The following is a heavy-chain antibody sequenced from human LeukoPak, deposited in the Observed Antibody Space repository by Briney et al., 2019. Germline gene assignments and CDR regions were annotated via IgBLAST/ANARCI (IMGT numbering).Heavy chain of an antibody. J-gene: IGHJ4*02. D-gene: IGHD3-10*01. CDR1: GYPFTSYG. Sequence: SVKVSCKASGYPFTSYGISWVRQAPGQGVEWMGWISAYNGNTNYSQKLQGRVTMTTDTSTSTAYMELRSLRSDDTAVYYCATITMVRGAFDYWGQGTLVTVSS. V-gene: IGHV1-18*01. CDR2: ISAYNGNT. CDR3: ATITMVRGAFDY.